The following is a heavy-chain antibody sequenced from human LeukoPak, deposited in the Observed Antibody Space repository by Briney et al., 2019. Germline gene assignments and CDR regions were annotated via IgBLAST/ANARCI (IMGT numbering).Heavy chain of an antibody. J-gene: IGHJ3*02. V-gene: IGHV3-30*02. CDR1: GFTFSSYG. CDR2: IRYDGSNK. D-gene: IGHD3-22*01. CDR3: AKDPDYYDSSGYYGLGAFDI. Sequence: GGSLRLSCAAPGFTFSSYGMHWVRQAPGKGLEWVAFIRYDGSNKYYADSVKGRFTISRDNSKNTLYLQMNSLRAEDTAVYYCAKDPDYYDSSGYYGLGAFDIWGQGTMVTVSS.